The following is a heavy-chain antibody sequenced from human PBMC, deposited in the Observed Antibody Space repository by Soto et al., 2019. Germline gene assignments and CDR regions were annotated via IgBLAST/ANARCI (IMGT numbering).Heavy chain of an antibody. CDR1: GGTFSSYT. CDR3: ARGVGDMYTGGYYYYGMDV. V-gene: IGHV1-69*02. Sequence: QVQLVQSGAEVKKPGSSVKVSCKASGGTFSSYTISWVRQAPGQGLEWMGRIIPILGIANYAQKFQGRVTITAAKSTSTAYRELSRRGAEDTAVYYCARGVGDMYTGGYYYYGMDVWGRGTTVTVTS. CDR2: IIPILGIA. J-gene: IGHJ6*02. D-gene: IGHD3-10*01.